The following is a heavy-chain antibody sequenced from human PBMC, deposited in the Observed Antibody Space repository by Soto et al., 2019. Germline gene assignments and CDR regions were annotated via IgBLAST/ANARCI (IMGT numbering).Heavy chain of an antibody. J-gene: IGHJ4*02. CDR1: SGSFSGYY. CDR3: ARAPKVSGSSQTRPDF. CDR2: ISQSGNT. D-gene: IGHD6-6*01. V-gene: IGHV4-34*01. Sequence: SETLSLTCSIYSGSFSGYYWSWIRQPPGKGLEWIGEISQSGNTNYSPSLKSRVSISIDTSKRQFSLNLASVSAADTAVYYCARAPKVSGSSQTRPDFWGQGTLVTVSS.